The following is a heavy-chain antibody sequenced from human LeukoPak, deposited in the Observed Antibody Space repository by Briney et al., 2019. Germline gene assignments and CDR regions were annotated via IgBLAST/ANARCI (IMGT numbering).Heavy chain of an antibody. V-gene: IGHV1-18*01. CDR3: ASTYYYGSGRRYYMDV. CDR1: GYTFTSYG. D-gene: IGHD3-10*01. J-gene: IGHJ6*03. Sequence: ASVKVSCKASGYTFTSYGISWVRQAPGQGLEWMGWISAYNGNTNYAQKLQGRVTMTTDTSTNTAYMELRSLRSDDTAVYYCASTYYYGSGRRYYMDVWGKGTTVTVSS. CDR2: ISAYNGNT.